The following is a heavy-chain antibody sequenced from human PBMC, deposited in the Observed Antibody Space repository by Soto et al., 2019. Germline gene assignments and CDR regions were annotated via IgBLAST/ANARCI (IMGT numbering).Heavy chain of an antibody. J-gene: IGHJ4*02. CDR2: MNPNSGNT. CDR1: GYTFTSYD. V-gene: IGHV1-8*01. Sequence: ASVKVSCKASGYTFTSYDINWVRQATGQGLEWMGWMNPNSGNTGYAQKFQGRVTMTRNTSIITAYMELSSLRSEDTAVYYCARRITIFGVVMGYWGQGTLVTVSS. CDR3: ARRITIFGVVMGY. D-gene: IGHD3-3*01.